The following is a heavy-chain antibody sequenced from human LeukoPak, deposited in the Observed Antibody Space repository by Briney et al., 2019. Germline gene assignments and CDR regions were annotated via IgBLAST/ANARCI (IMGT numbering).Heavy chain of an antibody. CDR3: ARDGGEATVTTPFDY. J-gene: IGHJ4*02. Sequence: GRSLRLSCAASGFTFSSYAMHWVRQAPGKGLEWVSVISYDSSDKYYADSVKGRFTISRDNSRDTLYLQMNSLRAEDTAVYYCARDGGEATVTTPFDYWGQGTLVTVSS. D-gene: IGHD4-17*01. CDR1: GFTFSSYA. V-gene: IGHV3-30-3*01. CDR2: ISYDSSDK.